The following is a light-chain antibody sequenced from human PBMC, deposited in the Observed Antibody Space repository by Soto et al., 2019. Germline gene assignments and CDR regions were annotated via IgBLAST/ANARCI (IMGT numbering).Light chain of an antibody. CDR2: DAS. CDR1: QSVSSY. J-gene: IGKJ1*01. Sequence: EIVLTQSPAILSMSPGERATLSCRASQSVSSYFAWYQQKPGQAPRLLIYDASNRATGVPARFSGSGSGTDFTLTISSLDPEDFAVYYCQQRRYWPVTFGQGTKEEIK. CDR3: QQRRYWPVT. V-gene: IGKV3-11*01.